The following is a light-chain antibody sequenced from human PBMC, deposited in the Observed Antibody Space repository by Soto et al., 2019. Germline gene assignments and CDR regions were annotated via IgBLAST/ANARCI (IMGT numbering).Light chain of an antibody. CDR1: QDVSND. CDR3: QQCDSYPYT. J-gene: IGKJ2*01. CDR2: AAS. V-gene: IGKV1-6*01. Sequence: AIQMTQSPSSLSASVGDRVTITCRASQDVSNDLGWYQQKPGKAPNLLIYAASTLQSGVPSRFSGSGSGTDFTLTISSLQPDDFATYYCQQCDSYPYTFGQGTNLEIK.